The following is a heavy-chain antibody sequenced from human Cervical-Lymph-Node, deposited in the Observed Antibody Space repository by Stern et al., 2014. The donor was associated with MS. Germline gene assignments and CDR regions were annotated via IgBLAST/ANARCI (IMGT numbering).Heavy chain of an antibody. J-gene: IGHJ4*02. CDR2: VYHSGSS. CDR3: AARSGV. V-gene: IGHV4-31*03. CDR1: GVAINSDGFY. Sequence: VQLVESGPGLVRPSQTLSLNCTVSGVAINSDGFYWSWIRPHPGKGLEWIGYVYHSGSSHYTLSLKSRVTISVDTSKNQFSLRMTSMTASDTAVYYCAARSGVWGQGTLVTVST. D-gene: IGHD2-8*01.